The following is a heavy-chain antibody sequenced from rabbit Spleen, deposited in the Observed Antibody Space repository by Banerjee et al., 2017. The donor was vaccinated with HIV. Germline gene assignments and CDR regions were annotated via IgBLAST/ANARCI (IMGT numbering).Heavy chain of an antibody. CDR3: ARGYGNDRVNL. D-gene: IGHD6-1*01. Sequence: EESGGDLVKPEGSLTLTCTASGFSFSSSYWICWVRQAPGKGLEWIACISGGGSGTYYASWAKGRFTISKTSSTTVTLQMTSLTAADTATYFCARGYGNDRVNLWGPGTLVTVS. V-gene: IGHV1S45*01. CDR1: GFSFSSSYW. CDR2: ISGGGSGT. J-gene: IGHJ4*01.